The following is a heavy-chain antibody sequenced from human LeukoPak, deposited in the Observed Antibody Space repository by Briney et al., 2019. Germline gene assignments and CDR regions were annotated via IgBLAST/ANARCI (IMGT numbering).Heavy chain of an antibody. CDR1: GFTFSSYS. CDR3: ARGATARIAARFDY. V-gene: IGHV3-21*01. Sequence: GGSLRLSCAASGFTFSSYSMNWVRQAPGKGLEWVSSISSSSSYIYYADSVKGRFTISRDNAKNSLYLQMNSLRAEDTAVYYRARGATARIAARFDYWGQGTLVTVSS. CDR2: ISSSSSYI. D-gene: IGHD6-6*01. J-gene: IGHJ4*02.